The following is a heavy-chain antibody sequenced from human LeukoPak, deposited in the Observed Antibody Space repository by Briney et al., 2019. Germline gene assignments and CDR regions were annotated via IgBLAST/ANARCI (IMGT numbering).Heavy chain of an antibody. CDR1: GYTFTSYG. V-gene: IGHV1-18*01. Sequence: ASVKVSCKASGYTFTSYGISWVRQAPGQGLEWMGWISAYNGNTNYAQKLQGRVTMTTDTSTSTAYMELRSLRSDDTAVYFCARDGIKYSSLPFYFDYWGQGTLVTVSS. D-gene: IGHD6-19*01. CDR3: ARDGIKYSSLPFYFDY. J-gene: IGHJ4*02. CDR2: ISAYNGNT.